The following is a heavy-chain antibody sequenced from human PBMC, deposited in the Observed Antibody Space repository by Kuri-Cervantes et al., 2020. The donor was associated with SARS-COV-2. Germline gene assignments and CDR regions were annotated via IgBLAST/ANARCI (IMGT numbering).Heavy chain of an antibody. V-gene: IGHV4-34*01. Sequence: GSLRLSCAVYGGSFSGYYWSWIRQPPGKGLEWTGEINHSGSTNYNPSLKSRVTISVDTSKNQFSLKLSSVTAADTAVYYCARGRYFGPDYYGMDVWGQGTTVTVSS. J-gene: IGHJ6*02. CDR1: GGSFSGYY. CDR3: ARGRYFGPDYYGMDV. CDR2: INHSGST. D-gene: IGHD3-9*01.